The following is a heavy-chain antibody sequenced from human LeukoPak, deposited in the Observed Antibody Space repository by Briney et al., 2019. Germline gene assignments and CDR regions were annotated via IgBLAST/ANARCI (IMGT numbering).Heavy chain of an antibody. CDR1: GGTFSSHA. CDR3: ARGIGLREFSFSYGY. Sequence: SVKVSCKASGGTFSSHAISWVRQAPGQGLEWMGRIIPILGIANYAQKFQGRVTITADKSTSTAYMELSSLRSEDTAVYYCARGIGLREFSFSYGYWSQGTLVAVSS. J-gene: IGHJ4*02. CDR2: IIPILGIA. D-gene: IGHD5-12*01. V-gene: IGHV1-69*04.